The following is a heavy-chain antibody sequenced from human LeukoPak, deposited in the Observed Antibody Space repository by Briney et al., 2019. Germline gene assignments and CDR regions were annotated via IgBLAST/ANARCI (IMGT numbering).Heavy chain of an antibody. CDR1: GFTFSSDA. CDR2: ISRSGGST. V-gene: IGHV3-23*01. D-gene: IGHD1-26*01. Sequence: SGGCLRLSCAPSGFTFSSDAMSWVRQAPGKGLEWVSAISRSGGSTNYADSVKGRFTISRDNSKNTLYLQMNSLRAEDTAVYYCAKDSGSYSEYFQHWGQGTLVTVSS. CDR3: AKDSGSYSEYFQH. J-gene: IGHJ1*01.